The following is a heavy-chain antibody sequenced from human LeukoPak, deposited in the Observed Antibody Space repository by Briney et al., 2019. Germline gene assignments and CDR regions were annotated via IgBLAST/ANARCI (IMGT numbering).Heavy chain of an antibody. CDR2: ISYDGGKK. CDR3: ARAAVRGYSGYEAFFDY. J-gene: IGHJ4*02. D-gene: IGHD5-12*01. CDR1: GFTFSSHD. Sequence: HPGGSLRLSCAASGFTFSSHDMHWVRQAPGKGLEWVSIISYDGGKKDYADSVKGRFTISRDNAKNSLYLQMNSLRAEDTAVYYCARAAVRGYSGYEAFFDYWGQGTLVTVSS. V-gene: IGHV3-30*03.